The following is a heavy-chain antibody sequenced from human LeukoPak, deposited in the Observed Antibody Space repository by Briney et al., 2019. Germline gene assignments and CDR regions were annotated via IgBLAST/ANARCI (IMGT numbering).Heavy chain of an antibody. V-gene: IGHV4-34*01. Sequence: SETLSLTCAVYGGSFSGYYWSWIRQPPGKGLEWIGEINHSGSTYYNPSLKSRVTISVDTSKNQFSLKLSSVTAADTAVYYCARDTGYSSSGSPVFDYWGQGTLVTVSS. J-gene: IGHJ4*02. CDR1: GGSFSGYY. CDR3: ARDTGYSSSGSPVFDY. D-gene: IGHD6-13*01. CDR2: INHSGST.